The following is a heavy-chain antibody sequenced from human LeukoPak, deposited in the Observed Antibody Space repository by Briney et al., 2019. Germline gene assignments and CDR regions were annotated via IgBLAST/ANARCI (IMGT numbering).Heavy chain of an antibody. V-gene: IGHV4-39*01. CDR2: IYSSGST. D-gene: IGHD1-26*01. Sequence: SETLSLTCAVSGASVSGSNYYWGWIRQPPGKGLEWIGNIYSSGSTYYNASLQSRVTISIDTSKNQFSLRLNSVTAADTAMYYCAKSGGYGLIDCWGQGTRVTVSS. CDR1: GASVSGSNYY. J-gene: IGHJ4*02. CDR3: AKSGGYGLIDC.